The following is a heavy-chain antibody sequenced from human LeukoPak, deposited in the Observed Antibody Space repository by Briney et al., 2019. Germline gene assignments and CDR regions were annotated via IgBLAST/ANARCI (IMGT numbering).Heavy chain of an antibody. V-gene: IGHV3-30-3*01. CDR1: GFSFSSHA. Sequence: GRSLRLSCAAFGFSFSSHAMHWVRQAPGKGLEWVAVVSYDGTNKYYADSVKGRFTISRDNSKNTLYLQMDSLRAEDTAVYYCARDPGVRWLVGFDYWGQGTLVTVSS. D-gene: IGHD6-19*01. CDR2: VSYDGTNK. CDR3: ARDPGVRWLVGFDY. J-gene: IGHJ4*02.